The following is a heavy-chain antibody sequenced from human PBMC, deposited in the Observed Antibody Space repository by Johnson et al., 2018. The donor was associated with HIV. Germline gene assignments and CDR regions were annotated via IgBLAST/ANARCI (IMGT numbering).Heavy chain of an antibody. CDR3: ASPLEAAAGPMDAFDI. CDR2: ISYDGSNK. J-gene: IGHJ3*02. CDR1: GFTVSSNY. Sequence: QVQLVESGGGLVKPGGSLRLSCAASGFTVSSNYMSWVRQAPGKGLEWVAVISYDGSNKYYADSVKGRFTVSRDNSKNTLYLQMNSLRAEDTAVYYCASPLEAAAGPMDAFDIWGQGTMVTVSS. D-gene: IGHD6-13*01. V-gene: IGHV3-30*03.